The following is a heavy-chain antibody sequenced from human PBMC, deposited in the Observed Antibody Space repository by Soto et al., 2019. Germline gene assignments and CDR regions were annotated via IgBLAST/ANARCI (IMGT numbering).Heavy chain of an antibody. CDR1: GGSISSSSYY. D-gene: IGHD1-26*01. Sequence: SETLSLTCTVSGGSISSSSYYWGWIRQPPGKGLEWIGYIYYSGSTYYNPSLKSRVTISVDTSKNQFSLKLSSVTAADTAVYYCARGQWELLPFGYWGQGTLVTVSS. CDR3: ARGQWELLPFGY. V-gene: IGHV4-30-4*08. J-gene: IGHJ4*02. CDR2: IYYSGST.